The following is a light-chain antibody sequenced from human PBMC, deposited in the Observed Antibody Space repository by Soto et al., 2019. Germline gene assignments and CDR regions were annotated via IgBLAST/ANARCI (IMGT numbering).Light chain of an antibody. CDR3: HQSGSSPLT. J-gene: IGKJ3*01. CDR2: SAS. V-gene: IGKV3-20*01. CDR1: QSVSSTY. Sequence: VLTQSPGTLSLSPGERATLSCRASQSVSSTYLAWYQQKPGQAPRLLISSASRRATGIPDRFSGSGSGTDFTLTISRLDPEDFAVYYCHQSGSSPLTFGPGTKV.